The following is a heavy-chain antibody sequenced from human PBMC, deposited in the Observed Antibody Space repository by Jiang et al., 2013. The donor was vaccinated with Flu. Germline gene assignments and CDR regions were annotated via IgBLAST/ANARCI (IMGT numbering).Heavy chain of an antibody. J-gene: IGHJ6*02. V-gene: IGHV3-23*01. D-gene: IGHD3-10*01. CDR3: AKFFSGNFYNDVYYYYAMDV. CDR2: ITGSGGNT. Sequence: SYAMSWVRQAPGKGLEWVSAITGSGGNTYYADSVEGRFTISRDNSKNTLYLQMNSLRAEDTAVYYCAKFFSGNFYNDVYYYYAMDVWGQGTTVTVSS. CDR1: SYA.